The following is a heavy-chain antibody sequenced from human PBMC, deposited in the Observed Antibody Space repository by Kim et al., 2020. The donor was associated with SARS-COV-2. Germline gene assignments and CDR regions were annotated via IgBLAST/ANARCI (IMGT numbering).Heavy chain of an antibody. CDR3: ARGGYLFDP. D-gene: IGHD3-16*02. Sequence: SETLSLTCTVSGGSISSGSYYWSWIRQPAGKGLEWIGRIYTSGSTNYNPSLKSRVTISVDTSKNQFSLKLSSVTAADTAVYYCARGGYLFDPWGQGTLVTVSS. J-gene: IGHJ5*02. CDR1: GGSISSGSYY. V-gene: IGHV4-61*02. CDR2: IYTSGST.